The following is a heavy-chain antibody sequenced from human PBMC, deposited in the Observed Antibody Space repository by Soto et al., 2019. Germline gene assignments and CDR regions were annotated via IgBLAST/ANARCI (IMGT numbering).Heavy chain of an antibody. D-gene: IGHD3-9*01. Sequence: SETLSLTCTVSGGSVTSVSYYWSWIRQPPGKGLEWIGYIYYSGSTNYNPSLKSRVTISSDTSKNQFSLKVKSVTAADTAVYHCARGISTGYNILTGYYMDYWGPGALVTVSS. CDR3: ARGISTGYNILTGYYMDY. V-gene: IGHV4-61*01. CDR2: IYYSGST. CDR1: GGSVTSVSYY. J-gene: IGHJ4*02.